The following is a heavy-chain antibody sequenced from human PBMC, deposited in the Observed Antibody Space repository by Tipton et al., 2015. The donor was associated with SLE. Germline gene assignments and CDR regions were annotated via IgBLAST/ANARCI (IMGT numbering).Heavy chain of an antibody. CDR1: GFTFISYG. CDR2: ISAYNGNT. J-gene: IGHJ4*02. D-gene: IGHD2-2*01. CDR3: ARDLDVLVVPAAMDY. Sequence: QSGAEVKKPGASVKVSCKASGFTFISYGISWVRQAPGQGLQWMGWISAYNGNTNYAQKFHGRVNMTRDTSINTAYMELTRLTSDDTAVYFCARDLDVLVVPAAMDYWGQGTLITVSS. V-gene: IGHV1-18*01.